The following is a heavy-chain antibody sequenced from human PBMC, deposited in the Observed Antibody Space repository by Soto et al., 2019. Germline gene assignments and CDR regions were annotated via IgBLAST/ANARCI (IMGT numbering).Heavy chain of an antibody. D-gene: IGHD3-10*01. Sequence: GWSLRLSCAASGFTFDDYTMHWVRQAPGKGLEWVSLISWDGGSAYYADSVKGRFTISRDNSKNSLYLQMNSLRTEDTTLYYWAKDITKFRAGRSGRNLYYYYLDVRGKGTTVTVSS. J-gene: IGHJ6*03. CDR2: ISWDGGSA. CDR1: GFTFDDYT. V-gene: IGHV3-43*01. CDR3: AKDITKFRAGRSGRNLYYYYLDV.